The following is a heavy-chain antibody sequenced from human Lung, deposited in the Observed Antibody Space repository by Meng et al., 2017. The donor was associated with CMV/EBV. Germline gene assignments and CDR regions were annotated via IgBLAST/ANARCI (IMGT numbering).Heavy chain of an antibody. Sequence: GESLKISCAASGFTFSSYSMNWVRQAPGKGLEWVSSISSSGTYIYYADSVKGRFTISRDNAQNSLYLQMNSLRAEDTAVYYCARDVSPRSSAYFAIYYFYAVDVWGQGTTVXVSS. CDR2: ISSSGTYI. D-gene: IGHD2-21*01. CDR3: ARDVSPRSSAYFAIYYFYAVDV. CDR1: GFTFSSYS. V-gene: IGHV3-21*01. J-gene: IGHJ6*02.